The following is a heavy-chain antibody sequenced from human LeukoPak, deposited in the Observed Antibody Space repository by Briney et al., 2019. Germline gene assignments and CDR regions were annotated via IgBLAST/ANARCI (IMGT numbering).Heavy chain of an antibody. CDR3: ARVPPQWEYHVPYYFDY. V-gene: IGHV4-34*01. D-gene: IGHD2-2*01. J-gene: IGHJ4*02. CDR1: GGSFSGYY. Sequence: SETLSLTCAVYGGSFSGYYWSWIRQPPGKGLEWIGEINHSGSTNYNPSLKSRVTISVDTSKNQFSLKLSSVTAADTAVYYCARVPPQWEYHVPYYFDYWGQGTLVTVSS. CDR2: INHSGST.